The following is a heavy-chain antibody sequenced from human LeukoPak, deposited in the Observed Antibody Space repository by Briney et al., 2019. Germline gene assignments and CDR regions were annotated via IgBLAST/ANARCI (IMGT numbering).Heavy chain of an antibody. J-gene: IGHJ5*02. CDR3: ARDKFPMAGSALP. CDR1: GGSISSSSYY. V-gene: IGHV4-39*07. Sequence: KPSETLSLTCTVSGGSISSSSYYWGWIRQPPGKGLEWIGSIYYSGSAYYNPSLKSRVTISVDTSKNQFSLKLSSVTAADMAVYYCARDKFPMAGSALPWGQGTLVTVSS. D-gene: IGHD6-19*01. CDR2: IYYSGSA.